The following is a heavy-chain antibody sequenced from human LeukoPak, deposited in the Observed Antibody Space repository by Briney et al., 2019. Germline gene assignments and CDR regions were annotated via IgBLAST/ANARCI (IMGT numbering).Heavy chain of an antibody. D-gene: IGHD3-10*01. CDR2: ISWNSGSI. V-gene: IGHV3-9*01. Sequence: GGSPRLSCAASGFTFDDYAMHWVRQAPGKGLEWVSGISWNSGSIGYADSVKGRFTISRDNAKNSLYLQMNSLRAEDTAVYYCARGGIITSYAFEIWGQGTMVTVSS. CDR3: ARGGIITSYAFEI. CDR1: GFTFDDYA. J-gene: IGHJ3*02.